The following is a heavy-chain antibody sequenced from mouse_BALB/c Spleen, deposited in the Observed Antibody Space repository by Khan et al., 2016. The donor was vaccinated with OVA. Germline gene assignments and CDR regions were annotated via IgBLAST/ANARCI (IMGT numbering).Heavy chain of an antibody. J-gene: IGHJ3*01. D-gene: IGHD2-14*01. CDR3: ARSGYDYFAY. Sequence: QVQLKESGAELVRPGSSVKISCKASGYGFSNYLMNWVKQGPGQGLEWIGQIYPGDGNTNYNGKFKDKATLTVEKSSSTAYMQLSSLTSEDSAVYCCARSGYDYFAYWGQGTLVTVSA. CDR1: GYGFSNYL. V-gene: IGHV1-80*01. CDR2: IYPGDGNT.